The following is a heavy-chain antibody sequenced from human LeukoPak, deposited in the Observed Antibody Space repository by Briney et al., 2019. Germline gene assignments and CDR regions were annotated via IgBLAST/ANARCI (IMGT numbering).Heavy chain of an antibody. D-gene: IGHD6-13*01. J-gene: IGHJ6*02. Sequence: ASVKVSCKASGYTFTGYYMHWVRQAPGQGLEWMGWINPNSGGTNYAQKFQGRVTMTRDTSISTAYMELSRLRSDDTAAYYCARPPPYSSSWYYYYYGMDVWGQGTTVTVSS. CDR1: GYTFTGYY. V-gene: IGHV1-2*02. CDR3: ARPPPYSSSWYYYYYGMDV. CDR2: INPNSGGT.